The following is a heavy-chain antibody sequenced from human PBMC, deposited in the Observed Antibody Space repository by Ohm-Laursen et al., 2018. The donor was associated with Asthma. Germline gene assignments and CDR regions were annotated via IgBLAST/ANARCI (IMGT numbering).Heavy chain of an antibody. V-gene: IGHV4-31*03. D-gene: IGHD3-10*01. J-gene: IGHJ4*02. CDR2: TYDTGST. Sequence: TLSLTCSVSGGSISSGGFYWNWIRQHPGRGLEWLGFTYDTGSTNINPSLKGRVTISVDTSKNQFSLKLFSMTAADTAVYFCAMVRGLRGGIAYWGQGTLVTVSS. CDR1: GGSISSGGFY. CDR3: AMVRGLRGGIAY.